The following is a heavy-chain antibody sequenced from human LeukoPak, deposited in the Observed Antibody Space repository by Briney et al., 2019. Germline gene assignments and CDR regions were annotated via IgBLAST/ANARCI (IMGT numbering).Heavy chain of an antibody. CDR1: GGSFSGYY. D-gene: IGHD1-26*01. Sequence: SETLSLTCAVYGGSFSGYYWSWIRQPPGKGLEWMGEMNHSGSTNYNPSLKSRVTISVDTSKNQFSLKLSSVTAADTAVYYCARGGGGPSDYWGQGTLVTVSS. CDR3: ARGGGGPSDY. V-gene: IGHV4-34*01. CDR2: MNHSGST. J-gene: IGHJ4*02.